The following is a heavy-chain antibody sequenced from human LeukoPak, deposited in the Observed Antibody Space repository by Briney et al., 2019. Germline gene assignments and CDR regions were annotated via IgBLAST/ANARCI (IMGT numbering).Heavy chain of an antibody. D-gene: IGHD2-2*01. V-gene: IGHV3-23*01. J-gene: IGHJ4*02. CDR2: ISGSGGST. CDR1: GFTFSSYA. CDR3: ANPAGGPAATTLDY. Sequence: GGSLRLSCAASGFTFSSYAMSWVRQAPGKGLEWVSAISGSGGSTYYADSVKGRFTISRDNSKNTLYLQMNSLRAEDAAVYYCANPAGGPAATTLDYWGQGTLVTVSS.